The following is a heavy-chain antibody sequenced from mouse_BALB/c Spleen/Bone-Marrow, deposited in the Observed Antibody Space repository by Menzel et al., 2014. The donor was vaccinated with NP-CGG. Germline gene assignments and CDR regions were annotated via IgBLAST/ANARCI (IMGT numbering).Heavy chain of an antibody. Sequence: VQLKQSGAELVKPGASVKLSCTASGFNIKDTYMHWVKQRPEQGLEWIGRIDPANGNTKYDPKFQGKATITADTSSNTAYLQLSSLTSEDTAVYYCARGGTTATWYFGVWGAGTTVTASS. CDR1: GFNIKDTY. CDR2: IDPANGNT. V-gene: IGHV14-3*02. CDR3: ARGGTTATWYFGV. D-gene: IGHD1-2*01. J-gene: IGHJ1*01.